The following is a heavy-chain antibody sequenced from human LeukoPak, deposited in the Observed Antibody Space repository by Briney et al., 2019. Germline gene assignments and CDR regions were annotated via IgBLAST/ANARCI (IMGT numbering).Heavy chain of an antibody. D-gene: IGHD6-6*01. Sequence: ASVTDSCMASGYTFTSYYMHWVRQAPGQGLEWMGIINPSGGSTSYAQKFQGRVTMTRDTSTSTVYMELSSLRSEDTAVYYCARDASSQAMAIRSFVYWGQGTLFTVSP. V-gene: IGHV1-46*01. CDR1: GYTFTSYY. CDR2: INPSGGST. J-gene: IGHJ4*02. CDR3: ARDASSQAMAIRSFVY.